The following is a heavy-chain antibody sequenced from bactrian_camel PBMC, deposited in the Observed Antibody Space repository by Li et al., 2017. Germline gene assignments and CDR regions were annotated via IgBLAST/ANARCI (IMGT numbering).Heavy chain of an antibody. J-gene: IGHJ4*01. Sequence: VQLVESGGGSVQSGGSLGLSCVTSDYTGTYCMGWFRQAPGKEREGVAAIAPASGTTFYSDSVKGRFTISRDNAKKTLYLQMNSLTPEDTAMYYCAADPRRWGGPRYQIGRYNHWGQGTQVTVS. CDR3: AADPRRWGGPRYQIGRYNH. V-gene: IGHV3S1*01. CDR2: IAPASGTT. D-gene: IGHD5*01. CDR1: DYTGTYC.